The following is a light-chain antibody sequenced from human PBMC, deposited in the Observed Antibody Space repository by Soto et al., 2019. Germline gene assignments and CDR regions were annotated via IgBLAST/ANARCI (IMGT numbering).Light chain of an antibody. Sequence: QSVLTQPASVSGSRGQSITLSCTGTSSDVGIYNYFSWYQQHPGKAPKLMIYDVNNRPSGISNRFSGSKSGNTASLTISALKAEDEADYYCSSVTSSSAYVFGTGNKVTVL. CDR2: DVN. CDR1: SSDVGIYNY. CDR3: SSVTSSSAYV. V-gene: IGLV2-14*01. J-gene: IGLJ1*01.